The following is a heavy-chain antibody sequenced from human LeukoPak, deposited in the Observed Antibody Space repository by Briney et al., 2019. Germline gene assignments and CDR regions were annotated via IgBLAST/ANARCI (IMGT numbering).Heavy chain of an antibody. CDR2: VYYSGHI. Sequence: KPSETLSLTYAVSGASISASIYYWGWIRQPPGKGLEWIASVYYSGHIYYNPSLKGRVTISMDTSKNQFSLKLSSVSAADTAMYYVSRQELMRATTGWGQGTLVTVSS. J-gene: IGHJ4*02. CDR1: GASISASIYY. D-gene: IGHD1-26*01. CDR3: SRQELMRATTG. V-gene: IGHV4-39*01.